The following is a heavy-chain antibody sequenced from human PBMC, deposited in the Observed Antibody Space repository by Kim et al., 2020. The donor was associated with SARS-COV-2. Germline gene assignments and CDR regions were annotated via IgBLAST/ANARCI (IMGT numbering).Heavy chain of an antibody. J-gene: IGHJ4*02. D-gene: IGHD3-10*01. Sequence: YTGSVKGRFTISRDNSKNTLYLQMNSLRAEDTAVYYCAKCHYYGSGYFDYWGQGTLVTVSS. V-gene: IGHV3-23*01. CDR3: AKCHYYGSGYFDY.